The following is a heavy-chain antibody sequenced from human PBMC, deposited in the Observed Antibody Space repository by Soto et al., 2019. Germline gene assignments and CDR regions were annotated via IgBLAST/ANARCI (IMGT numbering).Heavy chain of an antibody. CDR2: SYTDGST. Sequence: PGGSLRLCCAASGFTVSNNYMIWVRQAPGKGLESVSVSYTDGSTYYADSVKGRFTISRDNPKNTLYLQMNSLRVEDTALYYCATAYCTDGSSCGFDYWGQGTLVTVSS. J-gene: IGHJ4*02. CDR1: GFTVSNNY. CDR3: ATAYCTDGSSCGFDY. V-gene: IGHV3-53*01. D-gene: IGHD2-8*01.